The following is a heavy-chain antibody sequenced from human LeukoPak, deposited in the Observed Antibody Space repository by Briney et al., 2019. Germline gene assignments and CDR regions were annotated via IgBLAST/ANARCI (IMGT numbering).Heavy chain of an antibody. CDR1: GGTFSSYA. D-gene: IGHD3-22*01. J-gene: IGHJ4*02. V-gene: IGHV1-46*01. CDR2: INPSGGST. Sequence: GASVKVSCKASGGTFSSYAISWVRQAPGQGLEWMGIINPSGGSTSYAQKFQGRVTMTRDTSTSTVYMELSSLRSEDTAVYYCARPDAPYYYDSSGYYYVGGHFDYWGQGTLVTVSS. CDR3: ARPDAPYYYDSSGYYYVGGHFDY.